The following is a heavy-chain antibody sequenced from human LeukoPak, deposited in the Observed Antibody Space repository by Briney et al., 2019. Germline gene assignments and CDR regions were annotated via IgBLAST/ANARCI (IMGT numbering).Heavy chain of an antibody. V-gene: IGHV1-46*04. J-gene: IGHJ6*03. CDR3: ARGQGLRYYMGV. CDR1: GYTITSYY. Sequence: ASVKVSCKASGYTITSYYMHWVRQAPGQGLEWMGIINPSGGSTSYAQKLQGRVTMTRDMSTSTVYMELSSLKSDDTAVYYCARGQGLRYYMGVWGKGTTVTVSS. CDR2: INPSGGST.